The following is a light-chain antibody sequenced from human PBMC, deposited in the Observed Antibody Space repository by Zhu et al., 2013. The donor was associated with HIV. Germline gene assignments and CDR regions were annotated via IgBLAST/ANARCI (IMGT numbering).Light chain of an antibody. CDR3: MQALQTPRT. CDR1: QSLLHSNGQNY. J-gene: IGKJ1*01. V-gene: IGKV2-28*01. CDR2: LGS. Sequence: IVMTQSPLSLAVRPGEPASISCRSGQSLLHSNGQNYLDWYLQKPGQSPQLLIYLGSNRASGVPDRFSGSGSGTDFTLKISRVEAEDVGVYYCMQALQTPRTFGQGTKVEIK.